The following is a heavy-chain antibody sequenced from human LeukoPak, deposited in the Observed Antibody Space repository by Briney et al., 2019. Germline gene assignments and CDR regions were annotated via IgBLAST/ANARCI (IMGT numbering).Heavy chain of an antibody. V-gene: IGHV3-23*01. J-gene: IGHJ4*02. CDR1: GFTFSSYA. D-gene: IGHD1-26*01. Sequence: GGSLRLYCAATGFTFSSYAMSWVRQAPGKGLEWVSAISGSGGSTYYADSVKGRFTISRDNSKNTLYLQMTSLSAEDTAVYHCAKDAVARELPVLFDYWGQGTLVTVSS. CDR3: AKDAVARELPVLFDY. CDR2: ISGSGGST.